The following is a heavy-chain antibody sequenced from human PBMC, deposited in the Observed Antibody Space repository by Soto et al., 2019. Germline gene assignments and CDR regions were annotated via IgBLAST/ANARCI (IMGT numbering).Heavy chain of an antibody. V-gene: IGHV3-30-3*01. CDR2: ISYDGSNK. D-gene: IGHD1-26*01. J-gene: IGHJ6*02. CDR1: GFTFSSYA. CDR3: ARVGSGTLLLTDGYGMDV. Sequence: GGSLRLSCAASGFTFSSYAMHWVRQAPGKGLEWVAVISYDGSNKYYADSVKGRFTISRDNSKNTLYLQMNSLRAEDTAVYYCARVGSGTLLLTDGYGMDVWGQGTTVTVSS.